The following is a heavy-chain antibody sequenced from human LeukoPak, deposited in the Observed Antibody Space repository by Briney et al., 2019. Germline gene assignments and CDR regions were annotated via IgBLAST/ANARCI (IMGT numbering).Heavy chain of an antibody. V-gene: IGHV3-23*01. CDR1: GFTFNNYA. J-gene: IGHJ4*02. CDR3: AKVGIWFGELAQFDY. Sequence: GGSLRLSCAASGFTFNNYAMTWVRQAPGKGLEWVSAISGSGGTTYYADSLKGRFTISRDNSKNTLYLQMNNLRAEDTAVYYCAKVGIWFGELAQFDYWGQGTLVTVSS. D-gene: IGHD3-10*01. CDR2: ISGSGGTT.